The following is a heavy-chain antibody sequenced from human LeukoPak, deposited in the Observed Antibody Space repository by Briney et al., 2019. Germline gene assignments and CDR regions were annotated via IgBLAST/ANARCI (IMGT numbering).Heavy chain of an antibody. CDR1: GFTLSSYG. CDR2: IWYDGSNN. D-gene: IGHD6-19*01. J-gene: IGHJ4*02. CDR3: ARDPGSGRTYFDY. Sequence: GRSLRLSCAASGFTLSSYGMHWVRQAPGKGLEWVAVIWYDGSNNYYADSVKGRFTISRDNSKNMLYLQMNSLRAEDTAVYYCARDPGSGRTYFDYWGQGTLVTVSS. V-gene: IGHV3-33*01.